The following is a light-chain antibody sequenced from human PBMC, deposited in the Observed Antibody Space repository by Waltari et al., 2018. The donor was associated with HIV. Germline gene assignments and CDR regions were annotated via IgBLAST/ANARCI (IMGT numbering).Light chain of an antibody. V-gene: IGLV10-54*04. CDR1: SSNVGNQG. J-gene: IGLJ2*01. CDR3: SAWVSSLGEWV. Sequence: QAGLTQPPSVSKALRQTAPLTCTGNSSNVGNQGAAWPQQHQGHPPKLLSYRNNNRPSGISERFSASRSGNRASLNITGLQPEDESYYYCSAWVSSLGEWVFGGGTKLTVL. CDR2: RNN.